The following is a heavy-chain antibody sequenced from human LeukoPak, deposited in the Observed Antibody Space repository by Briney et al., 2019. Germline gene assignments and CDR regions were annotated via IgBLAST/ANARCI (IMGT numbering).Heavy chain of an antibody. D-gene: IGHD6-19*01. CDR2: ITGTSSGT. V-gene: IGHV3-23*01. Sequence: GGSLRLSCAASEFTFSNYAMAWVRQAPGKGLEWVSSITGTSSGTYYADSVKGRFTISRDNSKNTVYLQMNSLRAGDTALYYCAKGPGYSSGWDYNWFDPWGQGTLVTVSS. CDR1: EFTFSNYA. J-gene: IGHJ5*02. CDR3: AKGPGYSSGWDYNWFDP.